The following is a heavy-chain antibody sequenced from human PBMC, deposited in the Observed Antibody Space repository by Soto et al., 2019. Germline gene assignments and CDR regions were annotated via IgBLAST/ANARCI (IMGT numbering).Heavy chain of an antibody. Sequence: QVQLVESGGGVVQPGTSLRLSCAASGFIFSNYGMHWVRQAPGKGLEWVAHISFDGKNRNYADSVKGRFTIYRDNSKNTLYLEMNSLRPEDTAFYYCAKRGGVVGGSEHPFFEYWGQGTLVTVSS. CDR2: ISFDGKNR. J-gene: IGHJ4*02. D-gene: IGHD2-15*01. CDR3: AKRGGVVGGSEHPFFEY. V-gene: IGHV3-30*18. CDR1: GFIFSNYG.